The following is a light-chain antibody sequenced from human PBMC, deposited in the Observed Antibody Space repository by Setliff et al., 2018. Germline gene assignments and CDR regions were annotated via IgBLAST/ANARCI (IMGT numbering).Light chain of an antibody. CDR2: DVS. CDR3: SSYTCSSTFV. V-gene: IGLV2-14*01. CDR1: SSDVGGYNY. J-gene: IGLJ1*01. Sequence: QSVLTQPASVSGSPGQSITISCTGTSSDVGGYNYVSWYQQHPGKAPKLMIYDVSKRPSGVSNRFSGSKSGNTASLTISGLQAEDEADYYCSSYTCSSTFVFGTGTKVTVL.